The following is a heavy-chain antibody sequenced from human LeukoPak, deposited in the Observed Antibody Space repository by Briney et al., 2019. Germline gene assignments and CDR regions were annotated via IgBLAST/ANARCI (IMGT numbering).Heavy chain of an antibody. CDR2: IKQDGSEK. Sequence: GGSLRLSCAASGFTFSSYWMSWVRQAPGKGLEWVANIKQDGSEKYYVDSVKGRFTISRDNAKNSLCLQMNSLRAEDTALYFCAQWSRYFDYWGQGTLVTVSS. D-gene: IGHD1-26*01. CDR1: GFTFSSYW. V-gene: IGHV3-7*03. CDR3: AQWSRYFDY. J-gene: IGHJ4*02.